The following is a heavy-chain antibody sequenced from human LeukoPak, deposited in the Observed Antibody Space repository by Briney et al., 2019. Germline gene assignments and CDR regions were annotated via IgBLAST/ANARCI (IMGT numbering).Heavy chain of an antibody. CDR2: IDPSDSYT. V-gene: IGHV5-10-1*01. D-gene: IGHD3-3*01. J-gene: IGHJ4*02. CDR3: ARRNRVAIIDY. CDR1: GYSFTFTKNW. Sequence: GESLKISCKASGYSFTFTKNWIGWVRQVPGKGLEWMGRIDPSDSYTKYSPSFQGHVTISADKSISTVYLQWSSLKASDTAMYYCARRNRVAIIDYWGQGTLVTVSS.